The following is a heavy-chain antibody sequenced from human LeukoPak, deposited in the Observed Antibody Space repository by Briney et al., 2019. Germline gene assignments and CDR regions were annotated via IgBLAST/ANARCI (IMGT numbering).Heavy chain of an antibody. CDR1: GYSISSGYY. CDR3: AREYYDYVWGTSETVPNYFDY. CDR2: IYHSGST. D-gene: IGHD3-16*01. J-gene: IGHJ4*02. V-gene: IGHV4-38-2*02. Sequence: SETLSLTCTVSGYSISSGYYWGWIRQPPGQGLEWIGSIYHSGSTYYNPSLKSRVTISVDTSKNQFSLKLSSVTAADTAVYYCAREYYDYVWGTSETVPNYFDYWGQGTLVTVSS.